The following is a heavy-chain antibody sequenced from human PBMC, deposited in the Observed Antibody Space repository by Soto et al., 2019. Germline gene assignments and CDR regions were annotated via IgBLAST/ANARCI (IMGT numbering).Heavy chain of an antibody. Sequence: GGSLRLSCAASGFTFSSYSMNWVRQAPGKGLEWVSSISSSSSYIYYADSVKGRFTISRDNTKNSLYLQMNSLRAEDTAVYYCARDPWFGDYGMDVWGQGTTVTVSS. D-gene: IGHD3-10*01. CDR2: ISSSSSYI. CDR1: GFTFSSYS. CDR3: ARDPWFGDYGMDV. J-gene: IGHJ6*02. V-gene: IGHV3-21*01.